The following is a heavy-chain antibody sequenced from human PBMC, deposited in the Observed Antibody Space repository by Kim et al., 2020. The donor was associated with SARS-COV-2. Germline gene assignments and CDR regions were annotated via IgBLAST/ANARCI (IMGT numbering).Heavy chain of an antibody. D-gene: IGHD4-4*01. CDR2: ISSSGSTI. V-gene: IGHV3-11*01. J-gene: IGHJ6*02. Sequence: GGSLRLSCAASGFTFSDYYMSWIRQAPGKGLEWVSYISSSGSTIYYTDSVKCRFTISRDNAKNSLYLQMNSLRAEDTAVYYCARSYSNYGPNYYYYGMDVGGQGTTVTVSS. CDR1: GFTFSDYY. CDR3: ARSYSNYGPNYYYYGMDV.